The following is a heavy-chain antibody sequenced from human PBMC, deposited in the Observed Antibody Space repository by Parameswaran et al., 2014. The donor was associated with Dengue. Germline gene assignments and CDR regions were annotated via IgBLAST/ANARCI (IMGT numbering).Heavy chain of an antibody. CDR3: VKVARPSYYDFWSGYYSGERREYFHH. CDR2: ITGNGAAT. J-gene: IGHJ1*01. Sequence: VRQMPGKGLEYVSGITGNGAATYYADSVKGRFTISRDNSKNTLSLQMSSLRPEDTAVYYCVKVARPSYYDFWSGYYSGERREYFHHWGQGTLVTVSS. D-gene: IGHD3-3*01. V-gene: IGHV3-64D*06.